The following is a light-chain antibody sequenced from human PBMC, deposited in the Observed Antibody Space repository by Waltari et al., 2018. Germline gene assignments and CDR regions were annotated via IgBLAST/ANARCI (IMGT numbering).Light chain of an antibody. CDR3: QQSYSTLYT. J-gene: IGKJ2*01. V-gene: IGKV1-39*01. CDR2: AAS. Sequence: DIQMTQSPSSLSASVGDRVTITCRASRAITNYVNWYQQRPGLAPKLLIYAASTLQGGVPTRFSGSGSGTDFTLTISSLQIEDFATYYCQQSYSTLYTFGQGTKLEIK. CDR1: RAITNY.